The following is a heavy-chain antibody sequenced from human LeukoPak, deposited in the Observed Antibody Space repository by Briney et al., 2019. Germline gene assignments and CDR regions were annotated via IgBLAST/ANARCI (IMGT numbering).Heavy chain of an antibody. CDR1: GFTFSSYG. V-gene: IGHV3-30*18. CDR2: ISYDGSNK. J-gene: IGHJ6*02. Sequence: GGSLRLSCAASGFTFSSYGMHWVRQAPGKGLEWVAVISYDGSNKYYADSVKGRFTISRDNSKNTLYLQMNSLRAEDTAVCYCAKEPQKNDYYYGMDVWGQGTTVTVSS. D-gene: IGHD1-1*01. CDR3: AKEPQKNDYYYGMDV.